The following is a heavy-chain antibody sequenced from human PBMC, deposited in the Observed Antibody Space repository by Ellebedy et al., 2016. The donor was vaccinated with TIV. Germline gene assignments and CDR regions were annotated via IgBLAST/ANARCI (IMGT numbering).Heavy chain of an antibody. CDR2: INQDGGEQ. Sequence: GESLKISCAASGFTFNSYWMTWVRQAPGKGLEWVANINQDGGEQHYVDSVRGRFTISRDNARNSLYLHMNSLRADDTGVYYCATDGSYGDYRSPAHAFEKWGQGTMVIVSS. V-gene: IGHV3-7*01. D-gene: IGHD4-17*01. J-gene: IGHJ3*02. CDR1: GFTFNSYW. CDR3: ATDGSYGDYRSPAHAFEK.